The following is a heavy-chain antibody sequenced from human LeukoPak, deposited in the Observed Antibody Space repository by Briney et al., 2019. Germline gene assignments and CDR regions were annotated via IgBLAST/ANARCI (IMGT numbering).Heavy chain of an antibody. CDR2: IYYSGST. J-gene: IGHJ4*02. CDR3: DRVVEGVGQPHIISEY. V-gene: IGHV4-30-4*08. CDR1: GGSISSGDYY. Sequence: SETLSLTCTVSGGSISSGDYYWSWIRQPPGKGLEWIGYIYYSGSTYYNPSLKSRVTISVDTSKNQFSLKLSSVTAADTAVYYCDRVVEGVGQPHIISEYCGQRTLVTVSS. D-gene: IGHD1/OR15-1a*01.